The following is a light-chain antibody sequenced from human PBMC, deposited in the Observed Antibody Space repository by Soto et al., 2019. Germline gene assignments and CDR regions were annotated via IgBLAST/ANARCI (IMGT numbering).Light chain of an antibody. CDR2: GAS. CDR1: QSVSSSY. CDR3: QQSYNTPIT. Sequence: EIVLTQSPGTLSLSPGERATLSCMASQSVSSSYLAWYQQKPGQAPRLLIYGASSRATGIPDRFSGSGSGTDFTLTISSLQPEDFATYYCQQSYNTPITFGQGTRLEIK. V-gene: IGKV3-20*01. J-gene: IGKJ5*01.